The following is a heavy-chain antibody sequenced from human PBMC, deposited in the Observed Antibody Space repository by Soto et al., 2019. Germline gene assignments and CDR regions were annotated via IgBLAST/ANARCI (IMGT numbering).Heavy chain of an antibody. CDR2: IYNSATT. V-gene: IGHV4-31*03. Sequence: QVQLQESGPGLVKPSQTLSLTCTVSGGSISTGGYYWSWIRQHPGKGLEWSGYIYNSATTYYNPSLKSRVTISVDTSKTQFSLKLSSVTVADTAVYYCARDPAPWGQGALVTVSS. J-gene: IGHJ5*02. CDR1: GGSISTGGYY. CDR3: ARDPAP.